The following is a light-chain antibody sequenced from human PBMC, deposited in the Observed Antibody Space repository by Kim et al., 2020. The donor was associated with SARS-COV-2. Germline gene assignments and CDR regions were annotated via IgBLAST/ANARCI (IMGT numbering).Light chain of an antibody. J-gene: IGLJ1*01. V-gene: IGLV2-8*01. CDR2: EVN. CDR3: SSYAGSNNLV. Sequence: GQSVTISCTGTSSDVGGYHHVSWYQQHPGKAPKLMIYEVNKRPSGVPDRFSGSKSGNTASLTVSGLQAEDEADYYCSSYAGSNNLVFGAGTQVTVL. CDR1: SSDVGGYHH.